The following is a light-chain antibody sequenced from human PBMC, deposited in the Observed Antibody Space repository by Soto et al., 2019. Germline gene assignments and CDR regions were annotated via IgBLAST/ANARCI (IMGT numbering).Light chain of an antibody. V-gene: IGLV4-69*01. Sequence: QLVLTQSPSASASLGASVKLTCTLSSGHSSYGIAWHQQQPEKGPRYLMKLNSDGSHSKGDGIPDRFSGSSSGAERYLTIASLQSEEEADYYCQTWGTGIPVFGGGTQLTVL. CDR3: QTWGTGIPV. CDR2: LNSDGSH. J-gene: IGLJ7*01. CDR1: SGHSSYG.